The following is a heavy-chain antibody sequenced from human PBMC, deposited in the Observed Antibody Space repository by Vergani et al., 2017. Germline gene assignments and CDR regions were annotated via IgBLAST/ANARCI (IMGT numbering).Heavy chain of an antibody. CDR3: ARRHSNYVGTDWFDP. D-gene: IGHD4-11*01. J-gene: IGHJ5*02. CDR2: INHSGST. Sequence: QVQLQQWGAGLLKPSETLSLTCAVYGGSFSGYYWSWIRQPPGKGLEWIGEINHSGSTYYNPSLKSRVTISVDTSKNQFSLKLSSVTAADTAVYYCARRHSNYVGTDWFDPWGQGSLVTVSS. CDR1: GGSFSGYY. V-gene: IGHV4-34*01.